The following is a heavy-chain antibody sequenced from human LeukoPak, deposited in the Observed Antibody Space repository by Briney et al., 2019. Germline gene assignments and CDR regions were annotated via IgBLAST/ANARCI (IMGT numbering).Heavy chain of an antibody. CDR3: ARAWIQLWPDY. D-gene: IGHD5-18*01. J-gene: IGHJ4*02. CDR2: ISSSGAI. Sequence: PGGSLRLSCAASGFTFSTYTMNWVRQAPGKGLEWVSYISSSGAIYYADSVKGRFTMSRDNAKNSLYLQMNSLRAEDTAVYYCARAWIQLWPDYWGQGTLVTVSS. V-gene: IGHV3-48*04. CDR1: GFTFSTYT.